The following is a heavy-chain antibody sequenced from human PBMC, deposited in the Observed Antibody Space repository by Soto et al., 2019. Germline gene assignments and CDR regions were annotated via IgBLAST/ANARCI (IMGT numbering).Heavy chain of an antibody. J-gene: IGHJ4*02. CDR1: GGSLSTDP. CDR2: TGSGTGPG. Sequence: SVKVSCKASGGSLSTDPISWVRQAPGQGLEWMGGTGSGTGPGNHAQKFQGRLTVTADKSTSTVYMELTNLSSEDTAVYYCARRDSGGFYRFFDSWGQGTLVTVSS. CDR3: ARRDSGGFYRFFDS. V-gene: IGHV1-69*06. D-gene: IGHD2-15*01.